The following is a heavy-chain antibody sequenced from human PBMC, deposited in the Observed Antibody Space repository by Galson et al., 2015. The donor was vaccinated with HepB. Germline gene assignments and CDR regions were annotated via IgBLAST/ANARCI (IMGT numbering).Heavy chain of an antibody. V-gene: IGHV5-51*03. CDR2: IYPGDSDT. CDR3: ASSYDSSGYYFGGFDY. Sequence: QSGAEVKKPGESLTISCTGSGYSFTSYWIGWGRQMPGKGLEWMGIIYPGDSDTRYSPSFQGQVTISADKSISTAYLQWGSLKASDTAMYYCASSYDSSGYYFGGFDYWGQGTLVTVSS. D-gene: IGHD3-22*01. J-gene: IGHJ4*02. CDR1: GYSFTSYW.